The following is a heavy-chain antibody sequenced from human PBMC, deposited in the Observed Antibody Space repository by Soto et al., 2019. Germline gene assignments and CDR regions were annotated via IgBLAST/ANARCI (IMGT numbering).Heavy chain of an antibody. CDR2: ISTYNGDT. Sequence: GASVKVSCKASGYTFTRSGISWVRQAPGQGLEWMGWISTYNGDTNYAQTFQGRVTITTDTSTSTVYMELRSLRSDDTAVYYCARDGVAPYYYYGMDVWGQGTPVTVSS. V-gene: IGHV1-18*01. CDR3: ARDGVAPYYYYGMDV. J-gene: IGHJ6*02. CDR1: GYTFTRSG. D-gene: IGHD5-12*01.